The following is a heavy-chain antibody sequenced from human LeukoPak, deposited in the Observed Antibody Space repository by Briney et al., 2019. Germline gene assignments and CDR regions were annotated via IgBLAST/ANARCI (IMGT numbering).Heavy chain of an antibody. CDR1: GYTFTSYG. Sequence: AASVKVSCKASGYTFTSYGISWVRQAPGQGLEWMGGIIPIFGTANYAQKFQGRVTITADESTSTAYMELSSLRSEDTAVYYCARVQYGMDVWGQGTTVTVSS. J-gene: IGHJ6*02. V-gene: IGHV1-69*13. CDR2: IIPIFGTA. D-gene: IGHD4-11*01. CDR3: ARVQYGMDV.